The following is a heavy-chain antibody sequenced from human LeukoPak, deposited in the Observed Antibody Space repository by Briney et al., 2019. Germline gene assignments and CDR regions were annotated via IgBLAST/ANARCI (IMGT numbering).Heavy chain of an antibody. CDR2: ITGSDDKT. CDR3: AKGPQLNSGYHPDY. J-gene: IGHJ4*02. Sequence: GGSLRLSCAPSGFTFSSAAMTWVRQAPGKGLEWVSTITGSDDKTYYADSVKGRFTISRDYSKNALHLQMSSLRVEDTAIYYCAKGPQLNSGYHPDYWGQGTLVTVSS. CDR1: GFTFSSAA. D-gene: IGHD3-22*01. V-gene: IGHV3-23*01.